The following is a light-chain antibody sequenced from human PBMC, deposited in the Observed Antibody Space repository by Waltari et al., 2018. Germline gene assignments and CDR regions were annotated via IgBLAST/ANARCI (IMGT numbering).Light chain of an antibody. J-gene: IGKJ2*01. V-gene: IGKV1-39*01. CDR1: QTISTN. CDR2: VAS. CDR3: QQSYSMPYT. Sequence: DIQMTQSPSSLSAYVGDTVTITCRASQTISTNLNWYQQKPGKAPKVLIYVASSLQSGVPSRFRGSGSGTDFILTIKSLQPEDFATYSCQQSYSMPYTFGQGTKLEMK.